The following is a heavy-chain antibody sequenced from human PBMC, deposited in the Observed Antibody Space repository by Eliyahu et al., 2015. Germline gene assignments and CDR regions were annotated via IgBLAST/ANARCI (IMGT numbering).Heavy chain of an antibody. CDR3: AKKDTPYKTNRVGRATSSVDY. V-gene: IGHV3-23*04. Sequence: EVQLVESGGGLVQPGGSLRLSCAAXGFXFSSXAXXXVRQAPGKGLEWVSAISGSGGSTYYADSVKGRFTISRDNSKNTLYLQMNSLRAEDTAVYYCAKKDTPYKTNRVGRATSSVDYWGQGTLVTVSS. CDR1: GFXFSSXA. CDR2: ISGSGGST. D-gene: IGHD1-26*01. J-gene: IGHJ4*02.